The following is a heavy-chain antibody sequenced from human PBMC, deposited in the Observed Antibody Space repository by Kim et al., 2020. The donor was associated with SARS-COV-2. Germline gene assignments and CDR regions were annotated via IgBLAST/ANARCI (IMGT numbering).Heavy chain of an antibody. CDR1: GFTFSSYD. Sequence: GGSLRLSCAASGFTFSSYDMHWVRQATGKGLEWVSAIGTAGDTYYPGSVKGRFTISRENAKNSLYLQMNSLRAGDTAVYYCAREGVYYGMDVWGQGTTVTVSS. CDR2: IGTAGDT. CDR3: AREGVYYGMDV. V-gene: IGHV3-13*04. J-gene: IGHJ6*02.